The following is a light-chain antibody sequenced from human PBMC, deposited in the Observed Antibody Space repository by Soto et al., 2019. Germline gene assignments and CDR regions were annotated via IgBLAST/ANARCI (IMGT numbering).Light chain of an antibody. Sequence: IVLTQSPGTLSLSPGERVTLSCRASQSVSSSSLAWYQQKPGQAPRLLIYGASSRATGIPDRFSGSGSGTDFPLTISRMEPEVFAVYFCQQYGSAPRTFGQGTKVEI. CDR2: GAS. V-gene: IGKV3-20*01. CDR1: QSVSSSS. J-gene: IGKJ1*01. CDR3: QQYGSAPRT.